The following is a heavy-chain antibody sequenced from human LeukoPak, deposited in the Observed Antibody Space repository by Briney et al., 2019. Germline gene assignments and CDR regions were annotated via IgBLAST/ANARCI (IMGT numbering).Heavy chain of an antibody. J-gene: IGHJ4*02. V-gene: IGHV4-34*01. CDR3: ARAPVSSLSVGVVIARKGEFDY. Sequence: PSETLSLTCAVYGGSFSGYYWSWLRQPPGKGLEWIGEINHSGSTNYNPSLKSRVTISVDTSKNQFSLKLSSVTAADTAVHYCARAPVSSLSVGVVIARKGEFDYWGQGTLVTVSS. CDR2: INHSGST. D-gene: IGHD2-21*01. CDR1: GGSFSGYY.